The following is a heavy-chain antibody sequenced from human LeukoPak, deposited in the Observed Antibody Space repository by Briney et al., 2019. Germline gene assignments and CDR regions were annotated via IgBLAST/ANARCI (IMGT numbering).Heavy chain of an antibody. D-gene: IGHD3-10*01. CDR1: GGSFSGYY. V-gene: IGHV4-34*01. CDR2: INHSGST. J-gene: IGHJ6*02. Sequence: SETLSLTCAVYGGSFSGYYWSWIRQPPGKGLEWIGEINHSGSTNYNPSLKSRVTISVDTSKNQFSLKLSSVTAADTAVYYCARDQLLWGYYYYGMDVWGQGTTVTVSS. CDR3: ARDQLLWGYYYYGMDV.